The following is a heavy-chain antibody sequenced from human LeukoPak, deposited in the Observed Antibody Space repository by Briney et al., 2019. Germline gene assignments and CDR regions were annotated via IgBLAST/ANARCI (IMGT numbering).Heavy chain of an antibody. J-gene: IGHJ6*03. Sequence: SETLSLTCAVYGGSFSDFYWSWIRQPPGKGLEWIGEINHSGSTNYNPSLKRRVTISVDTSKNQFALNLSAVTAADTAVYYCARVLRSRIKFTMVRGVSPANYHYYYMDVWGKGTTVTVSS. CDR2: INHSGST. V-gene: IGHV4-34*01. D-gene: IGHD3-10*01. CDR1: GGSFSDFY. CDR3: ARVLRSRIKFTMVRGVSPANYHYYYMDV.